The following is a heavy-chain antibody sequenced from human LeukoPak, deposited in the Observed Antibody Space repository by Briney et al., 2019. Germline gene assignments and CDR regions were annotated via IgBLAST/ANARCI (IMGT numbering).Heavy chain of an antibody. J-gene: IGHJ4*02. CDR2: ISAYNGNT. CDR3: ARLIPNDYGDLPDY. V-gene: IGHV1-18*01. Sequence: GASVKVSCKASGYSFSIFGISWVRQAPGQGLEWMGWISAYNGNTNYAQKLQGRVTMTTDTSTSTAYMELRSLRSDDTAVYYCARLIPNDYGDLPDYWGQGTLVTVSS. D-gene: IGHD4-17*01. CDR1: GYSFSIFG.